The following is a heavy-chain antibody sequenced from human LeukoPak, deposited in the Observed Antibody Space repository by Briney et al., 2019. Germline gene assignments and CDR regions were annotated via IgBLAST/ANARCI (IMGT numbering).Heavy chain of an antibody. CDR1: GFTFSSYW. CDR2: INSDGSRT. V-gene: IGHV3-74*01. J-gene: IGHJ6*03. D-gene: IGHD6-6*01. Sequence: PGGSLRLSCAASGFTFSSYWMHWVRQAPGKGLVWVSRINSDGSRTSYADSVKGRFTISRDNAKNTLYLQMNSLIAEDTAVYYCARRGESSSGKYYYYYMDVWGKGTTVTDSS. CDR3: ARRGESSSGKYYYYYMDV.